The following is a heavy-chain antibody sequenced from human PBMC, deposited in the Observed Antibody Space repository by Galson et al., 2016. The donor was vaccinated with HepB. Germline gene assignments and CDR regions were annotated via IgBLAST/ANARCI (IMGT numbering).Heavy chain of an antibody. CDR1: GDSMRTGRYY. CDR3: ARDNRGLHLSSWGLYDYYCYGMDV. J-gene: IGHJ6*04. D-gene: IGHD3-16*01. Sequence: SETLSLTCIVSGDSMRTGRYYWDWIRQPPGKGLEWIGNVYYTGRTCYNPSLESRVTISVDTSKNQFSLRLRSVTAADTTLYFCARDNRGLHLSSWGLYDYYCYGMDVWGKGTPVAVSS. CDR2: VYYTGRT. V-gene: IGHV4-39*07.